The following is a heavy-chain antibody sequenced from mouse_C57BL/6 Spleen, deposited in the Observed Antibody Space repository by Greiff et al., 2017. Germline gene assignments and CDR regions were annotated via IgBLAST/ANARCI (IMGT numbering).Heavy chain of an antibody. CDR2: ILPGSGTT. D-gene: IGHD1-1*01. CDR1: GYTFTGYW. CDR3: AKDYYGSSYGFAY. V-gene: IGHV1-9*01. Sequence: VKLVESGAELMKPGASVKLSCKATGYTFTGYWIEWVKQRPGHGLEWIGEILPGSGTTSYNQKFKGKATLTVDQSSSTAYMQLNSLTSEDSAVYYCAKDYYGSSYGFAYWGQGTLVTVSA. J-gene: IGHJ3*01.